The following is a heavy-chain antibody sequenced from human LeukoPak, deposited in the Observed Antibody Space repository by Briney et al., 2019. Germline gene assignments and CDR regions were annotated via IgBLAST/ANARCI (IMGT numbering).Heavy chain of an antibody. J-gene: IGHJ4*02. V-gene: IGHV4-4*02. CDR2: IYHSGST. D-gene: IGHD5-18*01. CDR3: ATVDTAMVHVPASFDY. Sequence: SETLSLTCAVSGGSISSSNWWSWVRQPPGKGLEWIGEIYHSGSTNYNPSLKSRVTISVDKSNNQFSLKLSSVTAADTAVYYCATVDTAMVHVPASFDYWGQGTLVTVSS. CDR1: GGSISSSNW.